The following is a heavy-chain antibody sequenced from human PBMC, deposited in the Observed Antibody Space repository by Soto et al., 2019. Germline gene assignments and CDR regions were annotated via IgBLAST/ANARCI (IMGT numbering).Heavy chain of an antibody. J-gene: IGHJ4*02. CDR1: GFTFTSYG. D-gene: IGHD6-19*01. V-gene: IGHV1-18*01. CDR3: ARNGLSGWLTINDY. Sequence: GVSVKVSCKAPGFTFTSYGISWVRQAPGQGLEWMGWISAYNGNTNYAQKLQGRVTMTTDTSTSTAYMELRSLRSDDTAVYYCARNGLSGWLTINDYWGQGTLVTVSS. CDR2: ISAYNGNT.